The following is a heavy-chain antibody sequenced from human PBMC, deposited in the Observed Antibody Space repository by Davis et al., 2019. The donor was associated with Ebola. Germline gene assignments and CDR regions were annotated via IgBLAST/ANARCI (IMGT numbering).Heavy chain of an antibody. J-gene: IGHJ4*02. CDR3: ATGGYSYGLDY. D-gene: IGHD5-18*01. CDR2: IYYSGST. CDR1: GGSINTSRYS. V-gene: IGHV4-39*01. Sequence: MPSETLSLTCTVSGGSINTSRYSWGWIRQPPGKGLEWIGNIYYSGSTYYSPSLRSRVTISVDTSKNQFSLKLSSVTAADTAVYYCATGGYSYGLDYWGQGTLVTVSS.